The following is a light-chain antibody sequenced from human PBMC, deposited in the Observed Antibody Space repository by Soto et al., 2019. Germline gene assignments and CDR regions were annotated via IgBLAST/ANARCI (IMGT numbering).Light chain of an antibody. CDR3: QQRGSWPAT. CDR1: QSVYNL. V-gene: IGKV3-11*01. J-gene: IGKJ3*01. Sequence: ILLKQSPAILCSSXGERATLTSRARQSVYNLFTWYQQKPGKAPRLXXYDASYRAHGIPARFSGSGSGTDFTLTISSREADDSAVYYCQQRGSWPATFGPGTKVDI. CDR2: DAS.